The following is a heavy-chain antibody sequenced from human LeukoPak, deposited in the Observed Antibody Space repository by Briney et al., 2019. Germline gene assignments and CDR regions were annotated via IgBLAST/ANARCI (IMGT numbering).Heavy chain of an antibody. J-gene: IGHJ4*02. V-gene: IGHV1-18*01. CDR2: ISAYNGNT. D-gene: IGHD3-9*01. Sequence: VASVKVSCKASGYRFTSYGISWVRQAPGQGLEWMGWISAYNGNTNYAQKLQGGVTMTTDTSTSTAYMELRSLRSDDTAVYYCARGGDGDILTGLVFDYWGQGTLVTVSS. CDR3: ARGGDGDILTGLVFDY. CDR1: GYRFTSYG.